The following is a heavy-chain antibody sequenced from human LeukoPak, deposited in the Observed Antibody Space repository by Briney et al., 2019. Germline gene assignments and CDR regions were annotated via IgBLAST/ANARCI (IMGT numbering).Heavy chain of an antibody. CDR3: ARDVHYYDSSGYQPFDY. D-gene: IGHD3-22*01. CDR2: ISSSSSYT. CDR1: GFTFSDYY. V-gene: IGHV3-11*06. Sequence: GGSLRLSCAASGFTFSDYYMSWIRQAPGKGLEWVSCISSSSSYTNYADSVKGRFTISRDNAKNSLYLQINSLRAEDTAVYYCARDVHYYDSSGYQPFDYWGQGTLVTVSS. J-gene: IGHJ4*02.